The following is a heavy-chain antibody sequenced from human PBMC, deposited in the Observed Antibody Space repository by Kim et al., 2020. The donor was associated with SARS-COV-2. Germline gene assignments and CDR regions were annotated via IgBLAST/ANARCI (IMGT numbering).Heavy chain of an antibody. D-gene: IGHD3-16*01. CDR1: DDSINTNKW. CDR3: ARRVWAGPFDL. V-gene: IGHV4-4*02. CDR2: IHHDGTT. J-gene: IGHJ4*02. Sequence: SETLSLTCTISDDSINTNKWWSCVRQPPGKGPEWFGEIHHDGTTNYYPSLKSRVTISVDKSRNQFFLRLYSMTAADTAVYFCARRVWAGPFDLWGRGTLVTVSS.